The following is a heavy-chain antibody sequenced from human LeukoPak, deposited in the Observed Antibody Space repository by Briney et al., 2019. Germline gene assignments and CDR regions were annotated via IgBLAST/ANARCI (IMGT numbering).Heavy chain of an antibody. D-gene: IGHD4-17*01. J-gene: IGHJ4*02. CDR1: GGSISSYY. Sequence: SETLSLTCTVSGGSISSYYWSWIRQPPGKGLEWIGYIYYSGSTNYNPSLKSRVTISVDTSKNQFSLKLSSVTAADTAVYYCAKMTIHGESVVWGQGRLVTVSS. V-gene: IGHV4-59*01. CDR3: AKMTIHGESVV. CDR2: IYYSGST.